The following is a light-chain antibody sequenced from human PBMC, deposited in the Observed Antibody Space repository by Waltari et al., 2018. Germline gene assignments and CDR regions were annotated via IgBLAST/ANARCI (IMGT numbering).Light chain of an antibody. CDR1: RSKLGSHL. V-gene: IGLV1-44*01. CDR2: SNN. CDR3: AAWDDSLNGLI. Sequence: QTVLPPPPPAPATPGPRVTITCSGTRSKLGSHLVNWYQLLQGSAPNLLIYSNNQRPSGVPDRFSGSKSGTSASLAISGLQSEDEATYYCAAWDDSLNGLIFGGGTKLTVL. J-gene: IGLJ2*01.